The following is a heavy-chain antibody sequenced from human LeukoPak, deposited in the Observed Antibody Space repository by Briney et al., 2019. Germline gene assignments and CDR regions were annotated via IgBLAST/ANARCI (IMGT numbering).Heavy chain of an antibody. Sequence: PGGSLRLSCAASGFTFSDYYMSWIRQAPGKGLEWVSYISSSGSTIYYADSVKGRFTISRDNSKNTLYLQMNSLRVEDTAIYYCAKGRGYCTGGRCYSDYWGQGTMVTVSS. J-gene: IGHJ4*02. CDR3: AKGRGYCTGGRCYSDY. V-gene: IGHV3-11*01. D-gene: IGHD2-8*02. CDR1: GFTFSDYY. CDR2: ISSSGSTI.